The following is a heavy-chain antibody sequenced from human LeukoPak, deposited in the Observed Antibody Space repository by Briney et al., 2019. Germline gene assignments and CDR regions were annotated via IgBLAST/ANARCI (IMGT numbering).Heavy chain of an antibody. V-gene: IGHV1-69*13. J-gene: IGHJ4*02. CDR1: GGTFSSYA. CDR2: SIPIFGTA. CDR3: ERGFQTDY. Sequence: ASVKVSCKASGGTFSSYAISWVRQAPGQGLEWVGGSIPIFGTANYAQKFQGRVTITADESTSTDYMELSSLRSEDTAVYYCERGFQTDYWGQGTLVTVSS.